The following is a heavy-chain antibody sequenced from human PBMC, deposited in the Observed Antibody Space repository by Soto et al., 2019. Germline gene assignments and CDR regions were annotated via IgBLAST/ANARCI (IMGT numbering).Heavy chain of an antibody. CDR3: ARSVEGHFDY. V-gene: IGHV3-48*02. J-gene: IGHJ4*02. Sequence: EVQLVESGGGLVQPGGSLRLSCAASGFPFSIYSMNWVRQAPGKGLEWFSYINSDTNTIKYADSVKGRFTISRDNAMNSLYLQMNSLRDEETAVYFCARSVEGHFDYWGQGTVVTVSS. CDR1: GFPFSIYS. D-gene: IGHD6-19*01. CDR2: INSDTNTI.